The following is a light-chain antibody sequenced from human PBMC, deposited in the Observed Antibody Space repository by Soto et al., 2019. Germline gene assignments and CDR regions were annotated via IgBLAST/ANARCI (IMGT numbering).Light chain of an antibody. J-gene: IGKJ1*01. CDR1: QSISSY. CDR3: QQYGSSPQT. Sequence: DIQMTQSPSSLSASVGDRVTITCRASQSISSYLGWYQQKPGKAPKLLIYGASTLQSGVPSRFSGSGSGTDFTLTISRLEPEDFAVYYCQQYGSSPQTFGQGTKVDIK. V-gene: IGKV1-9*01. CDR2: GAS.